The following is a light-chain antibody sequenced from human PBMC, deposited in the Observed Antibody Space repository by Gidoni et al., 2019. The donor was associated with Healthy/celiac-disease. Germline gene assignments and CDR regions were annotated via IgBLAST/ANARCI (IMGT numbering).Light chain of an antibody. J-gene: IGKJ4*01. CDR2: DAS. Sequence: LQITQSPSPLSASVGDRVTITCQASQDISNYLNLYQQKPGKAPKLLIYDASNLETGVPSRFSGSGSGTDFTFTISSLQPEDIATYYCQQYDNLPLTFGGGTKVEIK. CDR1: QDISNY. CDR3: QQYDNLPLT. V-gene: IGKV1-33*01.